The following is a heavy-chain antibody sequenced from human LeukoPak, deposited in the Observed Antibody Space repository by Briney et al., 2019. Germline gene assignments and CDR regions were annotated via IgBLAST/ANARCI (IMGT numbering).Heavy chain of an antibody. CDR1: GGSISSDSSY. CDR3: ARRNVPGGGNWFDL. CDR2: IYYTGRT. Sequence: SETLSLTCTVSGGSISSDSSYWDWIRQPPGKGREWVGAIYYTGRTDYNPSLKSRVTISIDTSKNDFSLRLASVTAAGTAVYYCARRNVPGGGNWFDLWGQGTLVSVSS. V-gene: IGHV4-39*02. D-gene: IGHD3-10*01. J-gene: IGHJ5*02.